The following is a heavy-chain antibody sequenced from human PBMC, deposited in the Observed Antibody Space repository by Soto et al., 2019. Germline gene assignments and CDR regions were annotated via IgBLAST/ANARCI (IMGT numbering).Heavy chain of an antibody. V-gene: IGHV3-30-3*01. CDR2: ISYDGSNK. J-gene: IGHJ5*02. CDR1: GFTFSSYA. CDR3: ARGNWFDP. Sequence: GGSLRLSCAASGFTFSSYAMHWVRQAPGKGLEWVAVISYDGSNKYYADSVKGRFTISRDNSKNTLYLQMNSLRAEDTAVYHCARGNWFDPWGQGTLVTVSS.